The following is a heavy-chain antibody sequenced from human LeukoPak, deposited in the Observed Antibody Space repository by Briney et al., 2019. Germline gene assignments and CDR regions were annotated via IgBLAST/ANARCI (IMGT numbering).Heavy chain of an antibody. J-gene: IGHJ4*02. V-gene: IGHV3-23*01. CDR2: IHSRGGST. Sequence: GGSLRLSCAASGFTFSSYAMSWVRRAPGRGLEWVSGIHSRGGSTHYVGSVKGRFTISRDNSKNTLYLQMNSLRAEDTAVYYCARDIAAADPQYFDYWGQGTLVTVSS. D-gene: IGHD6-13*01. CDR1: GFTFSSYA. CDR3: ARDIAAADPQYFDY.